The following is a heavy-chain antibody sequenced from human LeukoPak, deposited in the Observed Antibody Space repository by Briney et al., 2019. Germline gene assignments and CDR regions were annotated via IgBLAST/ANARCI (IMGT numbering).Heavy chain of an antibody. V-gene: IGHV4-4*07. CDR2: IYTSGST. CDR1: GASISSYY. J-gene: IGHJ4*02. D-gene: IGHD3-3*01. Sequence: SETLSLTCTVSGASISSYYWSWIRQPAGKGLEWIGRIYTSGSTNYNPSLKSRVTMSVDTSKNQFSLKLSSVTAADTAVYYCARLKSSVLRFLEWLSFDYWGQGTLVTVSS. CDR3: ARLKSSVLRFLEWLSFDY.